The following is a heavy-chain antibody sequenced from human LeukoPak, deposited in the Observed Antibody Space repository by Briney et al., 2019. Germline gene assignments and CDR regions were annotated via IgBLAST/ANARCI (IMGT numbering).Heavy chain of an antibody. CDR2: ISAYNGNT. J-gene: IGHJ3*02. D-gene: IGHD6-19*01. CDR1: GYTFTSYG. V-gene: IGHV1-18*01. CDR3: ARERGTLAVAGDAVDI. Sequence: ASVKVSCKASGYTFTSYGISWVRQAPGQGLEWMGWISAYNGNTNYAQKLQGRVTMTRDTSINTAYMEVRRLTSDDTAVYYCARERGTLAVAGDAVDIWGQGTMVTVSS.